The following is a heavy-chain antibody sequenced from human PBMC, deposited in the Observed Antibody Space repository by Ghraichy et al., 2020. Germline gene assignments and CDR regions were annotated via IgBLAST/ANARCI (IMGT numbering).Heavy chain of an antibody. CDR3: ARHEKLGINLNWFDP. V-gene: IGHV4-39*01. J-gene: IGHJ5*02. D-gene: IGHD7-27*01. CDR2: IYYSGST. CDR1: GGSISNSSSY. Sequence: SETLSLTCTVSGGSISNSSSYWGWIRQPPGKGLEWIGSIYYSGSTYYNPSLKSRVTISVDTSETHFSLKLSSVTAADTAVYYCARHEKLGINLNWFDPWGQGTLVTVSS.